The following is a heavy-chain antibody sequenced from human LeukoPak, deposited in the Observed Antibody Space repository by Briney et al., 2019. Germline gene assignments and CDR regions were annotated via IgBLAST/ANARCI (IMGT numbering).Heavy chain of an antibody. CDR3: ARDLHYYGSGP. CDR2: ISGTSSYM. CDR1: GFTFSNAY. D-gene: IGHD3-10*01. Sequence: GGSPRLSCAASGFTFSNAYMNWVRQAPGKGLDWVSGISGTSSYMYYGDSVKGRFTVSRDNAKNSLYLQMESLRVEDTAVYYCARDLHYYGSGPWGQGTLVTVSS. V-gene: IGHV3-21*01. J-gene: IGHJ5*02.